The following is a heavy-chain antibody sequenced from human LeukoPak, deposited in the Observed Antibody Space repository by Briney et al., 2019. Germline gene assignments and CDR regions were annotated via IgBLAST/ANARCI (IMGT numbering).Heavy chain of an antibody. CDR3: ARNHGSGRGEWFDH. CDR1: GGSISSYY. Sequence: SETLSLTCTVSGGSISSYYWSWIRQPPGEGLEWIGYIYYSGSTKYNPSLKSRVTISVDTSKNQFSLKMSSVTAADTAVYYCARNHGSGRGEWFDHWGQGTLVTVSS. CDR2: IYYSGST. J-gene: IGHJ5*02. D-gene: IGHD3-10*01. V-gene: IGHV4-59*01.